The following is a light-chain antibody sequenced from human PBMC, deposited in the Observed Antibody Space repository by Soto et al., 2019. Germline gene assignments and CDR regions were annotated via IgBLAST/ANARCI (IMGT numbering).Light chain of an antibody. CDR2: EDT. Sequence: QSALTQPPSASGSPGQSVTISCTGTSSDVGGYNYVSWYQQHPGKAPKLIIYEDTKRPSGVPDRFTGSKSGNTASLTVSGLQAEDEADYYCSSYAGSNNWAVFGGGIKLTVL. J-gene: IGLJ3*02. CDR3: SSYAGSNNWAV. CDR1: SSDVGGYNY. V-gene: IGLV2-8*01.